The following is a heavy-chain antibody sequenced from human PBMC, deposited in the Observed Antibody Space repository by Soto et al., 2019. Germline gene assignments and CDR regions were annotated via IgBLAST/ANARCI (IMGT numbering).Heavy chain of an antibody. D-gene: IGHD1-1*01. CDR1: GGTFSSYT. J-gene: IGHJ6*02. CDR3: ARSRYNWNDYPYYYYYGMDV. Sequence: SVKVSCKASGGTFSSYTISWVRQAPGQGLEWMGRIIPILGIANYAQKFQGRVTITADKSTSTAYMELSSLRSEDTAVYYCARSRYNWNDYPYYYYYGMDVWGQGTTVTVSS. CDR2: IIPILGIA. V-gene: IGHV1-69*02.